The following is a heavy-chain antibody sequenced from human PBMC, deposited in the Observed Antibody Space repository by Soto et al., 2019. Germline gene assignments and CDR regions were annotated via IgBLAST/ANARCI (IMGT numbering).Heavy chain of an antibody. D-gene: IGHD1-26*01. J-gene: IGHJ4*02. CDR2: ISGSGDST. CDR3: ARERSGSSFF. CDR1: GFMFSTYA. V-gene: IGHV3-23*01. Sequence: PGGSVRLSCAASGFMFSTYAMSWVRQAPGKGLEWVSVISGSGDSTYYADSVKGRFTISRDNSKNTLSLQMNSLRVEDTSVYYCARERSGSSFFWGQGTLVTVSS.